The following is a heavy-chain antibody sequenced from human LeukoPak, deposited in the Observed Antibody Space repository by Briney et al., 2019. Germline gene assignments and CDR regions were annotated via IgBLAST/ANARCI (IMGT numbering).Heavy chain of an antibody. CDR3: ARRYCSGGTCYLDY. CDR1: GFTFSSYW. V-gene: IGHV3-74*01. D-gene: IGHD2-15*01. CDR2: INSDETYT. J-gene: IGHJ4*02. Sequence: GGSLRLSCAASGFTFSSYWMHWVRQAPGKGLVWVSRINSDETYTSFADSVKGRFTISRDNAKNTLYLQMNSLRAEDTAVYYCARRYCSGGTCYLDYWGQGTLVTASS.